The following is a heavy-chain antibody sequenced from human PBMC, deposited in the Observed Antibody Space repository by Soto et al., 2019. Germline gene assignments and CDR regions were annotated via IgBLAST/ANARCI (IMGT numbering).Heavy chain of an antibody. D-gene: IGHD6-19*01. CDR3: ARLQQWLAPAEY. CDR1: GDSITSYY. Sequence: SETLSLTCTVSGDSITSYYWSWIRQPPGKALEWIGYIYYSGSTDNNPSLKSRVTISVDTSKNQFSLKLSSVTAADTAVYYCARLQQWLAPAEYWGQGTLVTVSS. CDR2: IYYSGST. J-gene: IGHJ4*02. V-gene: IGHV4-59*08.